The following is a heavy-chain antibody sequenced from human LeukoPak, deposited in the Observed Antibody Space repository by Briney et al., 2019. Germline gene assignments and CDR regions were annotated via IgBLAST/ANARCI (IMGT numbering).Heavy chain of an antibody. CDR1: GGSFSGYY. V-gene: IGHV4-34*01. CDR2: IYYSGST. J-gene: IGHJ4*02. D-gene: IGHD3-3*01. Sequence: SETLSLTCAVYGGSFSGYYWSWIRQPPGKGLEWIGYIYYSGSTYYNPSLKSRVTISVDTSKNQFSLKLSSVTAADTAVYYCARAGGFFSPFGYWGQGTLVTVSS. CDR3: ARAGGFFSPFGY.